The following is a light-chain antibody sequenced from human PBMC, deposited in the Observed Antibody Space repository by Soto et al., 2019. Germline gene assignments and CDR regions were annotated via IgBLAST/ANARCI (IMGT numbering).Light chain of an antibody. CDR1: ESISSW. CDR3: QQYEAYPLT. Sequence: DIQMTQSPSTLSASVGDRVTITCRASESISSWLAWYQQKPGKAPKLLIYEASSLESGVPSRFSGSGSGTEFTLPISSLQPDDFATYSCQQYEAYPLTFGGGTKVEIK. CDR2: EAS. V-gene: IGKV1-5*03. J-gene: IGKJ4*01.